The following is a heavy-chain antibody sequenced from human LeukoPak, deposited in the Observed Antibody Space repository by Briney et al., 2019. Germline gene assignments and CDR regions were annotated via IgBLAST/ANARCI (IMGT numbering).Heavy chain of an antibody. D-gene: IGHD1-26*01. Sequence: PGGSLRLSCAASGFTFSSYGMHWVRQAPGKGLEWVAFIRYDGSNKYCADSVKGRFTISRDNSKNTLYLQMNSLRAEDTAVYYCAKDPFTIVGATRDYWGQGTLVTVSS. CDR1: GFTFSSYG. CDR2: IRYDGSNK. J-gene: IGHJ4*02. V-gene: IGHV3-30*02. CDR3: AKDPFTIVGATRDY.